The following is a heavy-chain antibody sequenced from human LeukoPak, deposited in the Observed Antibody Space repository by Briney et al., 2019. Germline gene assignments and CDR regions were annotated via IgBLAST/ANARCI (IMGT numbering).Heavy chain of an antibody. CDR2: ITGSSSYI. V-gene: IGHV3-21*01. CDR1: GFTFSSYS. J-gene: IGHJ4*02. CDR3: ARGFADFVWGSYPSSY. Sequence: PGGSLRLSCAASGFTFSSYSMNWVRQAPGKGLEWVSSITGSSSYIHYADSVKGQFTISRDNAKNSLYLQMNSLRAEDTAVYYCARGFADFVWGSYPSSYWGRESWSPSPQ. D-gene: IGHD3-16*02.